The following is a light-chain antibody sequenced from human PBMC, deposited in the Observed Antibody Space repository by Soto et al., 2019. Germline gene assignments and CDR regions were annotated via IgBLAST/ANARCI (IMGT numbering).Light chain of an antibody. CDR3: QQYTGPPTT. CDR1: KSVSIH. Sequence: EIVMTQSPATLSVSPGKIATLSCTARKSVSIHLAWYQQKPGLAPRLLIYGASTRAAGIPDRFSGSGSGTDFTLTITRLEPEDPAVYFCQQYTGPPTTFGQGTRLEIK. J-gene: IGKJ5*01. CDR2: GAS. V-gene: IGKV3D-15*01.